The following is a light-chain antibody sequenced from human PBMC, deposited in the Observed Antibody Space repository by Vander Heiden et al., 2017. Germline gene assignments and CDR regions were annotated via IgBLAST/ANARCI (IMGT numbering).Light chain of an antibody. Sequence: DIVMTQYPDYLDVSLGERATINCKSSRSVLYSSNTKNYLAWYQQKPGQPPKLLIYWASTRESGVPDRFSGSGSGTDFTLTISSLQAEDVAVYYCQQYYSIPYTFGQGTKLEIK. CDR3: QQYYSIPYT. CDR1: RSVLYSSNTKNY. V-gene: IGKV4-1*01. J-gene: IGKJ2*01. CDR2: WAS.